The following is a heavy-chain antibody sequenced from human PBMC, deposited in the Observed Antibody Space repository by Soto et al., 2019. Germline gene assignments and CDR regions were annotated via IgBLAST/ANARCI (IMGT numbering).Heavy chain of an antibody. CDR1: GGSISSSSYY. V-gene: IGHV4-39*01. CDR3: ARHCCSGGSCYSYYYYYYMDV. Sequence: SETLSLTCTVSGGSISSSSYYWGWIRQPPGKGLEWIGSIYYSGSTYYNPSLKSRVTISVDTSKNQFSLKLSSVTAADTAVYYCARHCCSGGSCYSYYYYYYMDVWGKGTTVTVSS. J-gene: IGHJ6*03. D-gene: IGHD2-15*01. CDR2: IYYSGST.